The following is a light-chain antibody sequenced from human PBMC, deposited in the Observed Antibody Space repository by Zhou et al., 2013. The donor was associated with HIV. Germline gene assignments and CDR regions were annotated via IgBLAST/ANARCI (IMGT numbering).Light chain of an antibody. J-gene: IGKJ4*01. CDR2: GAS. CDR3: QQYSDWPVT. V-gene: IGKV3-15*01. CDR1: QSISTN. Sequence: PGEGATLSCRASQSISTNLAWYQQRPGQAPRLLIYGASTRATSGPARFSGSGSGTKFTLTVSSVQSEDFAVYYCQQYSDWPVTFGGGTKVDI.